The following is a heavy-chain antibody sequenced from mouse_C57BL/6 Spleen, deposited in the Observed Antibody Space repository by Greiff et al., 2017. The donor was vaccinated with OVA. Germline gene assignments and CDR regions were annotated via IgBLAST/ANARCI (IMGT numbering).Heavy chain of an antibody. V-gene: IGHV1-81*01. J-gene: IGHJ4*01. CDR2: IYPGSGNT. CDR3: ARENDYDENYYAMDY. Sequence: VQLQQSGAELARPGASVKLSCTASGYTFTSYGIRWVKQRTGQGLEWIGEIYPGSGNTYYNEKFKGKATLTADKSSNTAYMELRSLTSEDSAVDVCARENDYDENYYAMDYWGQGTSVTVSS. CDR1: GYTFTSYG. D-gene: IGHD2-4*01.